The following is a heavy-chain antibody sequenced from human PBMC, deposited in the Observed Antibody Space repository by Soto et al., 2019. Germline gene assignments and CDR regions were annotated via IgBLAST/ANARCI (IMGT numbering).Heavy chain of an antibody. CDR2: INSDGSST. Sequence: EVQLVESGGGLVQPGGSLRLSCAASGFTFSSYWMHWVRQAPGKGLVWVSGINSDGSSTSYADSVKGRFTISRDNAKNTLYLQMNSLRAEDTAVYYCARERGKAAAVQFDYWCQGTLVTVSS. CDR3: ARERGKAAAVQFDY. J-gene: IGHJ4*02. D-gene: IGHD6-13*01. V-gene: IGHV3-74*01. CDR1: GFTFSSYW.